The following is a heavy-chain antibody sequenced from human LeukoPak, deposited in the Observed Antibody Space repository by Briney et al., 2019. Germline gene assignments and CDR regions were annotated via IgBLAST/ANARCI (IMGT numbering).Heavy chain of an antibody. CDR1: GFTFSSYG. CDR2: IWYDGSNK. Sequence: GRSLRLSCAASGFTFSSYGMHWVRQAPGKGLEWVAVIWYDGSNKYYADSVKGRFTISRDNSKNTLYLQMNSLRAEDTAVYYCARDGVAAADTTGRSDPWGQGTLVTVSS. CDR3: ARDGVAAADTTGRSDP. V-gene: IGHV3-33*01. D-gene: IGHD6-13*01. J-gene: IGHJ5*02.